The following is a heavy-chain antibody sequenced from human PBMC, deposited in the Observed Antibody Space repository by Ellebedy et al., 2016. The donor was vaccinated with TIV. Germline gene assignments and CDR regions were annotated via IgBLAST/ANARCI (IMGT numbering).Heavy chain of an antibody. D-gene: IGHD4-17*01. CDR3: ARRGSYGDYAVQVNSWFDR. J-gene: IGHJ5*02. CDR1: GFSFRSYW. CDR2: IYQDGSVQ. V-gene: IGHV3-7*01. Sequence: LSLTCASTGFSFRSYWMSWVRQAPGKGLEWVANIYQDGSVQYSLDSLKGRFTISRDNAINSLFLQMNSLRAGDTAMYYCARRGSYGDYAVQVNSWFDRWGRGTLVTVSS.